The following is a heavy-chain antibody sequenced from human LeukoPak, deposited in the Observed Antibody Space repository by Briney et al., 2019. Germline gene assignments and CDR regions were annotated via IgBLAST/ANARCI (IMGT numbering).Heavy chain of an antibody. Sequence: PGGSLRLSCAASGFSFISYWMSWGRQAPGKGLEWVANIKQDGSAKNYVDSVKGRFTISRDNAKNSLYLQLNSLRAEDTAVYYCAGCAGNSCYFDYWGQGTLVIVSS. CDR2: IKQDGSAK. CDR3: AGCAGNSCYFDY. V-gene: IGHV3-7*01. CDR1: GFSFISYW. D-gene: IGHD1-1*01. J-gene: IGHJ4*02.